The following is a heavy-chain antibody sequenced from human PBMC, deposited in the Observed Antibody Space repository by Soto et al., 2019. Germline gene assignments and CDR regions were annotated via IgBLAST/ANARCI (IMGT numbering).Heavy chain of an antibody. D-gene: IGHD4-17*01. V-gene: IGHV4-39*01. CDR1: GGSIISSSYY. CDR2: IYNSRAT. Sequence: QVQLQESGPGLVKPSETLSLTCTVSGGSIISSSYYWGWIRQPPGKGLEWIGNIYNSRATYYNPSLKSRVTISADTSKNQFSLKLRSVTAADTAVYYCASPVDYGGNSGHAFDVWGQGTMVSVSS. CDR3: ASPVDYGGNSGHAFDV. J-gene: IGHJ3*01.